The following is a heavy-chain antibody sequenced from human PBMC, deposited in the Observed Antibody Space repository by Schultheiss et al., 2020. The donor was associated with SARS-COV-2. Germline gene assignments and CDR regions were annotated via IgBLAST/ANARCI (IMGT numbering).Heavy chain of an antibody. CDR1: GGSISSGDYY. Sequence: SETLSLTCTVSGGSISSGDYYWSWIRQTPGKGLEWIGYIYYSGNTYYNPSLKSRLSISVDTSKNQFSLELTSLTPADTAVYYCAREFRYGMDVWGLGTAVTVSS. J-gene: IGHJ6*02. CDR2: IYYSGNT. V-gene: IGHV4-30-4*01. CDR3: AREFRYGMDV.